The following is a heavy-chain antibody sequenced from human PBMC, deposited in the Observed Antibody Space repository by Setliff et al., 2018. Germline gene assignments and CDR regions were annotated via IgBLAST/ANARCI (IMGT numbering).Heavy chain of an antibody. D-gene: IGHD2-21*01. Sequence: PSETLSLTCTVSGGSIDSAFWNWIRQSPERGLEWIGYIYHNGNTNFNPSLKTRVTMSVDTSKNQFSLKLTSVTAADTAVYYCARYIPSAGCFDPWGQGALVTVSS. CDR1: GGSIDSAF. J-gene: IGHJ5*02. CDR3: ARYIPSAGCFDP. V-gene: IGHV4-4*08. CDR2: IYHNGNT.